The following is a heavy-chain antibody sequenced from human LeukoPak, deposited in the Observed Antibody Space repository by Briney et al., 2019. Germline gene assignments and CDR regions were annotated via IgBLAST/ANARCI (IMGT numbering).Heavy chain of an antibody. Sequence: SETLSLTCAVYGGSFSGYYWSWIRQPPGKVLEWIGEINHSGSTNYNPSLKSRVTISVDTSKNQFSLKLSSVTAADTAVYYCARGVLGPTSPDAFDIWGQGTMVTVSS. V-gene: IGHV4-34*01. CDR2: INHSGST. CDR3: ARGVLGPTSPDAFDI. CDR1: GGSFSGYY. J-gene: IGHJ3*02.